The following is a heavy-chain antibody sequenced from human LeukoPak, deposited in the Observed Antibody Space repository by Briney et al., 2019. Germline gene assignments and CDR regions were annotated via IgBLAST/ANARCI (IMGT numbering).Heavy chain of an antibody. J-gene: IGHJ4*01. Sequence: PGGSLRLSCAASGFIFSNHWMGWVRQAPGKGLEWVANIKQDGSDKYYVDSVTGRFTFSRDNAQSSLFLQMNNLTAEDTAVYYCARWATSFDLWGHGALVTVSS. CDR3: ARWATSFDL. V-gene: IGHV3-7*01. CDR1: GFIFSNHW. CDR2: IKQDGSDK.